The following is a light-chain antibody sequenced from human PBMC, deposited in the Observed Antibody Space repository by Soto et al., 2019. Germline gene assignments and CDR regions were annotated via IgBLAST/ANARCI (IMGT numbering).Light chain of an antibody. J-gene: IGKJ5*01. CDR3: QQYVGPRFT. V-gene: IGKV3-20*01. Sequence: EIVLTQSPDTLSLSPGERATLSCRASQSFSSSYLAWYQQRRGQPPRLLIYGTSKRATGIPDRFSGSGFDKYFTLTISRLDPEDSAVYYCQQYVGPRFTFGQGTRLEIK. CDR1: QSFSSSY. CDR2: GTS.